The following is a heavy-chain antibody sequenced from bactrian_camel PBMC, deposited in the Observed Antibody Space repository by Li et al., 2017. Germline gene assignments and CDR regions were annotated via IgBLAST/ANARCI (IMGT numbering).Heavy chain of an antibody. J-gene: IGHJ6*01. D-gene: IGHD5*01. V-gene: IGHV3S1*01. CDR3: AATMGDYALGVPLSPGGCEETDFGW. Sequence: HVQLVESGGGLVQPGGSLRLSCAASGFTFSSTRMYWVRQAPGKGLEWVSDINIGGGTTYYAGSVKGRFTISRDNAMNTVYLQMDSLKPEDTAMYFCAATMGDYALGVPLSPGGCEETDFGWWGHGTQVTVS. CDR1: GFTFSSTR. CDR2: INIGGGTT.